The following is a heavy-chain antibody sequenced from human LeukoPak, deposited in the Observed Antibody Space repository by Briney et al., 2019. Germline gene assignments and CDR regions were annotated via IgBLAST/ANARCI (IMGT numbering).Heavy chain of an antibody. CDR3: ARDQGSYGSLYYYGMDV. J-gene: IGHJ6*02. CDR2: VRDDGSSQ. V-gene: IGHV3-30*02. Sequence: GGSLRLSCAASGFTFSRYSMNWVRQAPGKGLDWVAFVRDDGSSQKYAATVKGRFTTSRDNSKNTLYLQMNNLRAEDTAVYYCARDQGSYGSLYYYGMDVWGQGTMVTVSS. D-gene: IGHD5-18*01. CDR1: GFTFSRYS.